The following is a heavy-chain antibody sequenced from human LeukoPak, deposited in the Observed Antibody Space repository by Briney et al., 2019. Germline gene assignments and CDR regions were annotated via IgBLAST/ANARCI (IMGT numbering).Heavy chain of an antibody. J-gene: IGHJ4*02. CDR3: ARRLAVAGFDY. CDR1: GGSFSGYY. Sequence: PETLSLTCAVYGGSFSGYYWSWIRQPPGKGLEWIGEINHSGSTNYNPSLKSRVTISVDTSKNQFSLKLSSVTAADTAVYYCARRLAVAGFDYWGQGTLVTVSS. CDR2: INHSGST. D-gene: IGHD6-19*01. V-gene: IGHV4-34*01.